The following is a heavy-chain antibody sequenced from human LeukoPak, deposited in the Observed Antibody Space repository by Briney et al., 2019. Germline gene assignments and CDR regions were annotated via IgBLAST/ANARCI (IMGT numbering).Heavy chain of an antibody. CDR3: ASGSMAAAGTDYYYYYMDV. D-gene: IGHD6-13*01. V-gene: IGHV4-4*09. CDR2: IYTSGST. J-gene: IGHJ6*03. CDR1: GGSISSYY. Sequence: SETLSLTCTVSGGSISSYYWSWIRQPPGKGLEWIGYIYTSGSTNYNPSLKSRVTISVDTSKNQFSLKLSSVTAADTAVYYCASGSMAAAGTDYYYYYMDVWGRGTTVTVSS.